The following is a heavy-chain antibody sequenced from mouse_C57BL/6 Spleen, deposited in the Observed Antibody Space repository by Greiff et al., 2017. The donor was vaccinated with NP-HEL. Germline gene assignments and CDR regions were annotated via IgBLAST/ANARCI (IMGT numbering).Heavy chain of an antibody. CDR3: ASFPSYEYYYAMDY. D-gene: IGHD1-1*01. CDR2: INPNNGGT. Sequence: DVQLQESGPELVKPGASVKMSCKASGYTFTDYNMHWVKQSHGKSLEWIGYINPNNGGTSYNQKFKGKATLTVNKSSSTAYMELRSLTSEDSAVYYCASFPSYEYYYAMDYWGQGTSVTVSS. J-gene: IGHJ4*01. CDR1: GYTFTDYN. V-gene: IGHV1-22*01.